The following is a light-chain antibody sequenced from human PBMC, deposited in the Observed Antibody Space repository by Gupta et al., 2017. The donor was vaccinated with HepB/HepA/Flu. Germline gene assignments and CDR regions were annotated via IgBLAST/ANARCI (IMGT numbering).Light chain of an antibody. CDR3: QKYNSSPRVT. V-gene: IGKV1-27*01. Sequence: DIQMTQSPSSLSASVGDRVTITCRASQGISNYLAWYQQKPGKGPKLLIYAASTLQSGVPSRFSGSGYGTDFTLTISSRQPEDVAAYYCQKYNSSPRVTFGRGTKVEIK. J-gene: IGKJ4*01. CDR1: QGISNY. CDR2: AAS.